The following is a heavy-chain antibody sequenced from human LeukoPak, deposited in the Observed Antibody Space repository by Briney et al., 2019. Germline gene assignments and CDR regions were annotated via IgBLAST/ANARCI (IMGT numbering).Heavy chain of an antibody. V-gene: IGHV3-23*01. D-gene: IGHD2-15*01. CDR1: GFTFTNYG. CDR2: ISGNGGNT. Sequence: GGSLRLSCAASGFTFTNYGMSWVRQAPGKGLEWVSAISGNGGNTYYADSVKGRFTISRDNSKNTLYLQMNSLRAEDTAVYYCAKDTHRYCSGGSCGPTFDYWGQGTLVTVSS. J-gene: IGHJ4*02. CDR3: AKDTHRYCSGGSCGPTFDY.